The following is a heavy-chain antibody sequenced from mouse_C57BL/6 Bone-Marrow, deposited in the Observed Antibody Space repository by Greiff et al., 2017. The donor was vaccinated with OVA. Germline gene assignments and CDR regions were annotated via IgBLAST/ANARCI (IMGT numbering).Heavy chain of an antibody. CDR2: ISSGSSTI. CDR1: GFTFSDYG. V-gene: IGHV5-17*01. Sequence: EVKLMESGGGLVKPGGSLKLSCAASGFTFSDYGMHWVRQAPEKGLEWVAYISSGSSTIYYADTVKGRFTISRDNAKNTLFLQMTSLRSEDTAMYYCARSDYDYFDCWGQGTTLTVSS. CDR3: ARSDYDYFDC. D-gene: IGHD2-4*01. J-gene: IGHJ2*01.